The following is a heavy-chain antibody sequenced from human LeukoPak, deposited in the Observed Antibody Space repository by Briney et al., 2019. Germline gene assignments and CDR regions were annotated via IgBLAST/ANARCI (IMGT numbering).Heavy chain of an antibody. V-gene: IGHV3-48*01. J-gene: IGHJ4*02. Sequence: GGSLRLSCAASGFTFSSYSMNWVRRAPGKGLEWVAYIAYTGTIHYADSVRGRFATSRDNADNSLYLQMNSLRVEDTAVYYCARDPHSLDYWGQGTLVTVSS. CDR1: GFTFSSYS. CDR2: IAYTGTI. CDR3: ARDPHSLDY.